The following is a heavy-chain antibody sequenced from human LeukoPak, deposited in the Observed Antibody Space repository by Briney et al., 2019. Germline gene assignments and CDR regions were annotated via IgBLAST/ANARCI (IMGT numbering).Heavy chain of an antibody. D-gene: IGHD2-8*01. CDR2: ISYDGSNK. J-gene: IGHJ4*02. CDR1: GFTLSSYA. CDR3: AKDQGGYCTNGVCFTLDY. Sequence: PGRSLRLSCAASGFTLSSYAMHWVRQAPGKGLEWVAVISYDGSNKYYADSVKGRFTISRDNSKNTLYLQMNSLRAEDTAVYYCAKDQGGYCTNGVCFTLDYWGQGTLVTVSS. V-gene: IGHV3-30-3*01.